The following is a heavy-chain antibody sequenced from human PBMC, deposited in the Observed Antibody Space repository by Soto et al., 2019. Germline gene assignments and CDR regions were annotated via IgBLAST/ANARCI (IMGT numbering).Heavy chain of an antibody. J-gene: IGHJ6*03. V-gene: IGHV1-3*01. Sequence: ASVKVSCKASGYTFTSYAMHWVRQAPGQRLEWKGWINAGNGNTKYSQKFQGRVTITRDTSASTAYMELSSLRSEDTAVYYCARDESGSGSYYHYYYYYMDVWGKGTTVTVSS. CDR2: INAGNGNT. D-gene: IGHD3-10*01. CDR1: GYTFTSYA. CDR3: ARDESGSGSYYHYYYYYMDV.